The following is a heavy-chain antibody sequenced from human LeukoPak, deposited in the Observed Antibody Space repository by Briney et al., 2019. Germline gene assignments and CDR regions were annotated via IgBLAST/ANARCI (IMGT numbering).Heavy chain of an antibody. D-gene: IGHD5-18*01. Sequence: SETLSLTCTVSGGSISSYYWSWIRQPPGKGLEWIGYIYYSGSTNYNPSLKSRVTISVDTSKNQFSLKLSSVTAADTAVYYCARVSTAMVKDYYGMDVWGQGTTVTVSS. V-gene: IGHV4-59*01. J-gene: IGHJ6*02. CDR1: GGSISSYY. CDR2: IYYSGST. CDR3: ARVSTAMVKDYYGMDV.